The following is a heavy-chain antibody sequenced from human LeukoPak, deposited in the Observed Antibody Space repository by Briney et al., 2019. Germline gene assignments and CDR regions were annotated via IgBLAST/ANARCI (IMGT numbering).Heavy chain of an antibody. D-gene: IGHD7-27*01. CDR2: IRDKANSYST. Sequence: GGSLRLSCAAPGFTFSDHYMDWVRQAPGKGLEWIGRIRDKANSYSTEHAASVKGRFTVSRDDSKKSLFLQMNSLKTDDTAVYYCSRGANWGSYFDYWGQGILVTVSS. CDR3: SRGANWGSYFDY. V-gene: IGHV3-72*01. J-gene: IGHJ4*02. CDR1: GFTFSDHY.